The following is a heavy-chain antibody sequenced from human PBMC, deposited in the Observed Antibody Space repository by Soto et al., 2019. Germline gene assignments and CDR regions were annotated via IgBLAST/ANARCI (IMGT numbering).Heavy chain of an antibody. V-gene: IGHV4-59*01. Sequence: PSETLSLTCTVSGGSISSYYWRWIRQPPGKGLEWIGYIYYSGSTNYNPSLKSRVTISVDTSKNQFSLKLSSVTAADTAVYYCARGSYGSGSYYRGYYYYYGMDVWGQGTTVTVSS. J-gene: IGHJ6*02. D-gene: IGHD3-10*01. CDR1: GGSISSYY. CDR2: IYYSGST. CDR3: ARGSYGSGSYYRGYYYYYGMDV.